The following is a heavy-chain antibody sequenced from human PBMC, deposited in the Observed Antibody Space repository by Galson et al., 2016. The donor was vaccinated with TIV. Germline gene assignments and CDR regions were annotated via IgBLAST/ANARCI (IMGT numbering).Heavy chain of an antibody. CDR3: PKSVLPPAVMPYTRLHS. D-gene: IGHD3-16*01. CDR1: GYTFATYW. Sequence: QSGAEVKKPGESLKISCQGSGYTFATYWIAWVRQMPGKGLDWMGIIYPGNSDTRYSPSFQGQVTISADRSTNTASLPWSSLKASDTAIYYCPKSVLPPAVMPYTRLHSWGQGTLVTLSS. J-gene: IGHJ4*02. V-gene: IGHV5-51*03. CDR2: IYPGNSDT.